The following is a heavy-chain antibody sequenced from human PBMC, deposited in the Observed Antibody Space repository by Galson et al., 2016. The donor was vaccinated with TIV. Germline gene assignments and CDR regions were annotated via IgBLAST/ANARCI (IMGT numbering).Heavy chain of an antibody. V-gene: IGHV1-3*01. J-gene: IGHJ4*02. CDR2: VSGGSGNT. CDR1: GYTFTKYA. Sequence: SVKVSCKASGYTFTKYALHWLRQAPGQRLEWMGWVSGGSGNTKYSQKFQGKVSLTRDSSANTAYMALSSLRSEDTAVYYCATDLVYYYDSSGYSWGQGTLVTVSS. D-gene: IGHD3-22*01. CDR3: ATDLVYYYDSSGYS.